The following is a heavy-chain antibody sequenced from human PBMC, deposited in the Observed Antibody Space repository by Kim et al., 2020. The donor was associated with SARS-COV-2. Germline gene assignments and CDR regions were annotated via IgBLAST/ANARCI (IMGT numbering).Heavy chain of an antibody. J-gene: IGHJ6*02. Sequence: ASVKVSCKASGYTFTSYAMHWVRQAPGQRLEWMGWINAGNGNTKYSQKFQGRVTITRDTSASTAYMELSSLRSEDTAVYYCARSYPIAAAAMGGGVDYYYYGMDVWGQGTTVTVSS. CDR3: ARSYPIAAAAMGGGVDYYYYGMDV. CDR2: INAGNGNT. V-gene: IGHV1-3*01. CDR1: GYTFTSYA. D-gene: IGHD6-13*01.